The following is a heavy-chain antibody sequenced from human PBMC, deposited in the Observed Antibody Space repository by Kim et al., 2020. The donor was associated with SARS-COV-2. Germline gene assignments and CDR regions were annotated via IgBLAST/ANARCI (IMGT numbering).Heavy chain of an antibody. Sequence: PVKGRFTISRDDSKNTLYLQMNSLKTEDTAVYYCTTDVRQWLVDRIHFDYWGQGTLVTVSS. V-gene: IGHV3-15*01. D-gene: IGHD6-19*01. J-gene: IGHJ4*02. CDR3: TTDVRQWLVDRIHFDY.